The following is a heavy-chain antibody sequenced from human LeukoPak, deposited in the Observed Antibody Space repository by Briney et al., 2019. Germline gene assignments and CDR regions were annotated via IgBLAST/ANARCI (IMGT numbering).Heavy chain of an antibody. Sequence: GASVKVSCKASGYTFTGYYMHWVRQAPGQGLEWMGWINPNSGGTNYAQKFQGRVTMTTDTSTSTAYMELRSLRSDDTAVYYCARDGILTGYYFFDYWGQGTLVTVSS. V-gene: IGHV1-2*02. D-gene: IGHD3-9*01. CDR1: GYTFTGYY. J-gene: IGHJ4*02. CDR3: ARDGILTGYYFFDY. CDR2: INPNSGGT.